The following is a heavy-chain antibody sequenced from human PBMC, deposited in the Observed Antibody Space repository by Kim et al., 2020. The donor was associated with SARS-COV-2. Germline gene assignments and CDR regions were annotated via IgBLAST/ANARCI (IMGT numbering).Heavy chain of an antibody. J-gene: IGHJ5*02. CDR3: ARGKYSGYGSDP. D-gene: IGHD5-12*01. Sequence: NYAQKFQGRVTGTTDTSTSTAYMELRSLRPDDTAVYYCARGKYSGYGSDPWGQGTLVTVSS. V-gene: IGHV1-18*01.